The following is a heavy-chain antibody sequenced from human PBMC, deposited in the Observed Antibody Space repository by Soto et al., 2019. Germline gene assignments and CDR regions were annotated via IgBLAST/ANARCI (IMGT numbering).Heavy chain of an antibody. J-gene: IGHJ6*02. CDR3: ASSRTDYYYYGMDV. CDR1: GGTFSSYA. CDR2: IIPIFGTP. Sequence: QVQLVQSGAEVKKPGSSVKVSCKASGGTFSSYAISWVRQAPGQGLEWMGGIIPIFGTPNYAQKFQGRVTRTADEPPSTAYMERSGLRSADTAVYYCASSRTDYYYYGMDVWGQGTTVTVSS. V-gene: IGHV1-69*12. D-gene: IGHD6-13*01.